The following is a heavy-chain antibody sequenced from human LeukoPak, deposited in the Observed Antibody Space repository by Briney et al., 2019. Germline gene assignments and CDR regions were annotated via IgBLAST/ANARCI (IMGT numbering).Heavy chain of an antibody. J-gene: IGHJ4*02. V-gene: IGHV4-34*01. D-gene: IGHD5-24*01. Sequence: SETLSLTCAVYGGSFSGYYWSWIRQPPGKGLEWIGEVNHSGSTNYNPSLKSRVTISVDTSKNQFSLKLSSVTAADTAVYYCARVATATFDYWGQGTLVTVSS. CDR2: VNHSGST. CDR1: GGSFSGYY. CDR3: ARVATATFDY.